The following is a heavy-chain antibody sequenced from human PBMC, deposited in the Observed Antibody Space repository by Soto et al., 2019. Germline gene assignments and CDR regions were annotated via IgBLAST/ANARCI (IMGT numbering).Heavy chain of an antibody. CDR2: IWFDGSHR. CDR1: GFPFGNHG. D-gene: IGHD3-16*01. Sequence: QVQLVESGGGVGQPGKSLTLSCAASGFPFGNHGMHWVRQAPGKGLEWVATIWFDGSHRHYSGSVKGRFTVSRDNSKNTLYLQLNSLRAGDTAVYDCAREDWRDGRLGGLYYWGQGTLVTVSS. V-gene: IGHV3-33*01. J-gene: IGHJ4*02. CDR3: AREDWRDGRLGGLYY.